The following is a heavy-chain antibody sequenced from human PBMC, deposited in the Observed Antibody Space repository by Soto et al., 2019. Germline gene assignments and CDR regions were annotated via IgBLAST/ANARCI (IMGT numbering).Heavy chain of an antibody. CDR3: ARTXDFWSAHVGSYYYGMDV. Sequence: SETLSLTCTVSGGSISSGGYYWSWIRQHPGKGVEWIGYIYYSGSTYYNPSLKSRVTISVDTSKNQFSLKLSSVTAADTAVYYCARTXDFWSAHVGSYYYGMDVWGRGTTVTVSS. V-gene: IGHV4-31*03. CDR2: IYYSGST. D-gene: IGHD3-3*01. J-gene: IGHJ6*02. CDR1: GGSISSGGYY.